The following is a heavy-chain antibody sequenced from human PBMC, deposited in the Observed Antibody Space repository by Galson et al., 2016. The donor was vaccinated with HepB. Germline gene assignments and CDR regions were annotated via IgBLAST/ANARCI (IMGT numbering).Heavy chain of an antibody. CDR1: GFTFSSYP. D-gene: IGHD3-10*01. CDR3: AKGGFRLLDT. CDR2: IGSGGGGRT. Sequence: SLRLSCAASGFTFSSYPMPWVRQAPGRGLDWVSRIGSGGGGRTYYADSVKGRFIISRDNSKTALYLQMNSLRAEDTAVYYCAKGGFRLLDTWGQGTLVTVSS. J-gene: IGHJ5*02. V-gene: IGHV3-23*01.